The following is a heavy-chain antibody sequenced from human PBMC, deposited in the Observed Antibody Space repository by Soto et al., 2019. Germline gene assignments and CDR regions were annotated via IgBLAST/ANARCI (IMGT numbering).Heavy chain of an antibody. D-gene: IGHD2-15*01. CDR1: GGSISSGGYY. Sequence: TSETLSLTCTVSGGSISSGGYYWSWIRQHPGKGLEWIGYIYYSGSTYYNPSLKSRVTISVDTSKNQFSLKLSSVTAADTAVYYCERDSRKLTQGWFDPWGQGTLVTVSS. CDR2: IYYSGST. J-gene: IGHJ5*02. V-gene: IGHV4-31*03. CDR3: ERDSRKLTQGWFDP.